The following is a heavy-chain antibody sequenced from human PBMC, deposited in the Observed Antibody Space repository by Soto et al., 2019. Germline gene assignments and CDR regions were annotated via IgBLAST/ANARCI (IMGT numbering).Heavy chain of an antibody. J-gene: IGHJ4*02. V-gene: IGHV3-33*01. CDR1: GFTFSSYG. D-gene: IGHD5-12*01. CDR2: IWYDGSNK. Sequence: GGSLRLSCAASGFTFSSYGMHWVRQAPGKGLEWVAVIWYDGSNKYYADSVKGRFTISRDNSKNTLYLQMNSLRAEDTAVYYCARALRQRWLHVLGYWGQGTLVTVSS. CDR3: ARALRQRWLHVLGY.